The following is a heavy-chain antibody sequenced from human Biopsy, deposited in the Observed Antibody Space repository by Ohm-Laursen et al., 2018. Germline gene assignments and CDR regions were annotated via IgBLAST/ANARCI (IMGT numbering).Heavy chain of an antibody. V-gene: IGHV4-38-2*01. D-gene: IGHD2-15*01. CDR2: IYRTGTT. J-gene: IGHJ4*02. CDR1: GFSISSGFH. CDR3: ARMKGRGYFDH. Sequence: SDTLSLTCGVSGFSISSGFHWAWIRQPPGKGLERIGFIYRTGTTTYNPSFKSRVAMAVDTSKNQFSLTLNSVTAADTAVYYCARMKGRGYFDHWGQGTLVTVSS.